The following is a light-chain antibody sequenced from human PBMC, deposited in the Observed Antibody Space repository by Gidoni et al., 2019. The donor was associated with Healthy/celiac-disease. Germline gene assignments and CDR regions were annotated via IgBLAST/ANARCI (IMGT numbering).Light chain of an antibody. CDR2: WAS. Sequence: DIVMTQSPDSLAVSLGERATINCKSSQSVLYSSNNKNYLACYQQKPGQPPKLLIYWASTREAGVPDRFSGSGSGTDFTLTISSLQDEDVAVYYCQQYYSTPLTFGGGTKVEIK. CDR1: QSVLYSSNNKNY. V-gene: IGKV4-1*01. CDR3: QQYYSTPLT. J-gene: IGKJ4*01.